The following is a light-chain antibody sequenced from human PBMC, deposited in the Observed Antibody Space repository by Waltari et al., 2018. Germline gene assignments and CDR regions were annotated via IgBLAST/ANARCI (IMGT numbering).Light chain of an antibody. CDR1: QSISNW. CDR3: QQYNSYSLLT. Sequence: DIHMTQSPSTLSASVGDRVTITCRASQSISNWLAWYQQKRGKAPKLLIYKASTLESGVPSRFSGSGSGTEFTLTISSLQPDDFATYYCQQYNSYSLLTFGGGTKVEIK. V-gene: IGKV1-5*03. J-gene: IGKJ4*01. CDR2: KAS.